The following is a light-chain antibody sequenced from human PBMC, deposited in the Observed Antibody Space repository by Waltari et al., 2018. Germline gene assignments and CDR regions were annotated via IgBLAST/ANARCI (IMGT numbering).Light chain of an antibody. CDR3: QQYNSYSLLT. V-gene: IGKV1-5*03. J-gene: IGKJ4*01. CDR1: QSISKW. Sequence: DIRMTQSPSTLSASAGDRVIISCRASQSISKWLAWYQQTPGKAPKLLIYEASTLQSGVPSRFSGTGSGTDFTLTISSLQPDDFATYYCQQYNSYSLLTFGGGTKVEIK. CDR2: EAS.